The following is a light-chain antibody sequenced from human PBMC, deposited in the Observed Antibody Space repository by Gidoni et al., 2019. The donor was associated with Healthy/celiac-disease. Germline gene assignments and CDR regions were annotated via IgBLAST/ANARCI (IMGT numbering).Light chain of an antibody. CDR3: QQSYSTPMCS. J-gene: IGKJ2*04. Sequence: DIHMTQSLSSLSASVGDRVTITCRASQSISSYLNWYQQKPGKAPQLLIYDASSLQSGVPSRFSGSGSGTDFTLTISSLQPEDVATYYCQQSYSTPMCSFGQGTKLEIK. CDR2: DAS. CDR1: QSISSY. V-gene: IGKV1-39*01.